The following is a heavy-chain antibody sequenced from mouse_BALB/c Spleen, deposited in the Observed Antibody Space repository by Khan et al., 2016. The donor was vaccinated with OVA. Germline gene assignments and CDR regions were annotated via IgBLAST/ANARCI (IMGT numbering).Heavy chain of an antibody. Sequence: EVELVESGGGLVKPGGSLKLSCAASGFTFSSYAMSWVRQTPGKRLEWVATINGGGSYTYYPDSVKGRSTLSRDKATNTLYLQMSSLRSEDTAMYGCARQGGYYPSYFDYWGQGTTLTVSS. V-gene: IGHV5-9-3*01. CDR2: INGGGSYT. D-gene: IGHD2-3*01. CDR1: GFTFSSYA. CDR3: ARQGGYYPSYFDY. J-gene: IGHJ2*01.